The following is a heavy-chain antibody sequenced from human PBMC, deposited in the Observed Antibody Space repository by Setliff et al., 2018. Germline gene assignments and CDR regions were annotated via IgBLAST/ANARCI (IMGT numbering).Heavy chain of an antibody. D-gene: IGHD3-10*01. CDR1: GGTFSSYA. Sequence: GASVKVSCKASGGTFSSYASSWVRQAPGQGLEWMGGIIPMFGTANYAQKFQGRVTITADESTSTAYMELSSLRSEDTAVYYCAARCSSTSCRYYYGSGSSVPFDYWGQGTLVTVSS. J-gene: IGHJ4*02. CDR2: IIPMFGTA. V-gene: IGHV1-69*13. CDR3: AARCSSTSCRYYYGSGSSVPFDY.